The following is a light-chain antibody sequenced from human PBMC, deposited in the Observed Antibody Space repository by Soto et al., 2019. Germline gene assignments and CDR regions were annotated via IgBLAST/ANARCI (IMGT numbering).Light chain of an antibody. CDR2: GAS. CDR1: QSVNNN. V-gene: IGKV3-15*01. CDR3: QQYNNWPPDT. J-gene: IGKJ2*01. Sequence: EIILTQSPASLSVPPGERATLSCRASQSVNNNLAWYQQKRGQAPRLLIYGASTRATGIPGRFRGSGSGTEFTLTITSLQSEDFAVYFCQQYNNWPPDTFGQGTKLEIK.